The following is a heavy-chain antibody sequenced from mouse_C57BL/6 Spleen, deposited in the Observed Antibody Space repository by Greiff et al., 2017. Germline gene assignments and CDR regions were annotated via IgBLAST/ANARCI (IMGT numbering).Heavy chain of an antibody. CDR2: IHPNSGST. D-gene: IGHD1-1*01. CDR3: ARGLLRERLYVDY. V-gene: IGHV1-64*01. Sequence: QVQLQQPGAELVKPGASVKLSCKASGYTFTSYWMHWVKQRPGQGLEWIGMIHPNSGSTNYNEKFKSKATLTVDKSSSTAYMQLSSLTSEDSAVYYCARGLLRERLYVDYWGQGTTLTVSS. J-gene: IGHJ2*01. CDR1: GYTFTSYW.